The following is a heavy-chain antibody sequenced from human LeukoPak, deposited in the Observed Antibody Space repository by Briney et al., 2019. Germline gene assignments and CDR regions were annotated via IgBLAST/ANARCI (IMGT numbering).Heavy chain of an antibody. Sequence: SETLSLTCAVYGGSFSGYYWSWIRQPPGKGLEWIGEINHSGSTNYNASLKSRVTISVDTSKNQFSLKLSSVTAADTAVYYCARGVDGELSNWGQGTLVTVSS. CDR2: INHSGST. CDR1: GGSFSGYY. D-gene: IGHD1-7*01. V-gene: IGHV4-34*01. CDR3: ARGVDGELSN. J-gene: IGHJ4*02.